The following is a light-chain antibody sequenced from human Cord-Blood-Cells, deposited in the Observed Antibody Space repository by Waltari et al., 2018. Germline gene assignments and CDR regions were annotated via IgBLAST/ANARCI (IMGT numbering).Light chain of an antibody. Sequence: QSVLTQPPSASGTPGQRVTISCSGSSSNIGSNTVNWYQQLPGTAPKRLIYSNTQPPSGVPDRFSGSKSGTSASLAISGLQSQDEANDYCAAWDDSLNAHYVFGTGTKVTVL. CDR1: SSNIGSNT. V-gene: IGLV1-44*01. CDR2: SNT. CDR3: AAWDDSLNAHYV. J-gene: IGLJ1*01.